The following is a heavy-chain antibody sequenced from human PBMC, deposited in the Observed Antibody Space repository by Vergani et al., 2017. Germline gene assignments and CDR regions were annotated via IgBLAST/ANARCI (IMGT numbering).Heavy chain of an antibody. CDR3: ARAQYYDFWGWFDP. D-gene: IGHD3-3*01. Sequence: QVQLQESGPGLVKPSETLSLTCTVSGGSISSYYWSWIRQPPGKGLEWIGYIYYSGSTNYNPSLKSRVTISVDTSKNQFSLKLSSVTAADTAVYYCARAQYYDFWGWFDPWGQGTLVTVSS. V-gene: IGHV4-59*01. CDR1: GGSISSYY. J-gene: IGHJ5*02. CDR2: IYYSGST.